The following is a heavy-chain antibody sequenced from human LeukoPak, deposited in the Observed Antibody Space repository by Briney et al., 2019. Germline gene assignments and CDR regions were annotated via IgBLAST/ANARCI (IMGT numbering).Heavy chain of an antibody. CDR2: INHSGST. D-gene: IGHD2-15*01. J-gene: IGHJ1*01. Sequence: SETLSLTCAVYGGSFSGYYWSWIRQPPGKGLEWIGEINHSGSTNYNPSLKSRVTISVDTSKNQFSLKLSSVTAADTAVYYCARGSVVVAATGDFQHWGQGTLVTVSS. CDR3: ARGSVVVAATGDFQH. V-gene: IGHV4-34*01. CDR1: GGSFSGYY.